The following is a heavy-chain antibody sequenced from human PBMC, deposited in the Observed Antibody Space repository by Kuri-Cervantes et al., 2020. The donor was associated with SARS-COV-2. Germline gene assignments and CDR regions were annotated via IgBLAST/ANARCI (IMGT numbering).Heavy chain of an antibody. CDR2: ISSSGSTI. V-gene: IGHV3-11*01. CDR1: GFTFSDYY. CDR3: ARVGDYGDYGELLGFDY. J-gene: IGHJ4*02. Sequence: GESLKISCAASGFTFSDYYMSWIRQAPGKGLEWVSYISSSGSTIYYADSVKGRFTISRDNAKNSLYLQMNSLRAEDTAVYYCARVGDYGDYGELLGFDYWGQGTLVTVSS. D-gene: IGHD4-17*01.